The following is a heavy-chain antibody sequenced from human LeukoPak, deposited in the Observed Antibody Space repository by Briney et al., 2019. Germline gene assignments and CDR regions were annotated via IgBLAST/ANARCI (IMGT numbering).Heavy chain of an antibody. D-gene: IGHD2-2*01. CDR2: ISYDGSNK. Sequence: GGSLRLSCAASGFTFSSYGMHWVRQAPGKGLEWVAVISYDGSNKYYVDSVKGRFTISRDNAKNSLYLQMNSLRAEDTAVYYCAKQGGYCSSTSCYHDYWGQGTLVTVSS. CDR3: AKQGGYCSSTSCYHDY. CDR1: GFTFSSYG. V-gene: IGHV3-30*18. J-gene: IGHJ4*02.